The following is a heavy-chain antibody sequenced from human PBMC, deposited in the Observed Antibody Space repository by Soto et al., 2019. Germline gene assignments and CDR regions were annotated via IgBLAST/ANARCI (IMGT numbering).Heavy chain of an antibody. D-gene: IGHD3-22*01. J-gene: IGHJ5*01. Sequence: GASVKVSCKASGGSFSNFGISWVRQAPGQGLEWMGGIVPVFGRPNYAQRFRGRLTITADESTSTGYMELISLRSDDTAVYYCARMGKKVKADSGLNWFDPWGQGTLVTVSS. CDR1: GGSFSNFG. V-gene: IGHV1-69*13. CDR3: ARMGKKVKADSGLNWFDP. CDR2: IVPVFGRP.